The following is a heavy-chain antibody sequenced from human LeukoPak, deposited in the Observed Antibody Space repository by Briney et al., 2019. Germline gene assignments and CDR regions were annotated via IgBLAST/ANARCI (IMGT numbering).Heavy chain of an antibody. V-gene: IGHV1-46*01. CDR2: INPRGGST. CDR3: ARLYGSGSYSKYYYYYMDV. J-gene: IGHJ6*03. CDR1: GYTFTSHF. Sequence: GASVKVSCKASGYTFTSHFMHWVRQAPGQGLEWMGIINPRGGSTSYTQKFQGRVTMTRDTSISTAYMELSRLRSDDTAVYYCARLYGSGSYSKYYYYYMDVWGKGTTVTVSS. D-gene: IGHD3-10*01.